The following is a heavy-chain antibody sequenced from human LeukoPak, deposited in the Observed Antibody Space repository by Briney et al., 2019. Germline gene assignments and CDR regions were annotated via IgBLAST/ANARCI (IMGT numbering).Heavy chain of an antibody. J-gene: IGHJ4*02. CDR3: AKGGYTYDSSGHNYFDY. Sequence: GGSLRLSCAASGFTFSSYAMHWVRQAPGKGLEWVAVISYDGSNKYYADSVKGRFTISRDNSKNTLYLQMNSLREEDTAVYNCAKGGYTYDSSGHNYFDYWGQGTLVTVSS. D-gene: IGHD3-22*01. V-gene: IGHV3-30*04. CDR1: GFTFSSYA. CDR2: ISYDGSNK.